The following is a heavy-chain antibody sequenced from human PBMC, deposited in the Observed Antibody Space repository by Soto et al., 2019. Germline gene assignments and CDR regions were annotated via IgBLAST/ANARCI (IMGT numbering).Heavy chain of an antibody. Sequence: QVQLVQSGAEVKKPGSSVKVSCKASGGTFSSYTISWVRQAPGQGLEWMGRIIPILGIANYAQKFQGRVTITADKSTSTAYMELSSLRSEDTAVYYCAREGAMTTVVTGAFDIWGQGTMAPVSS. CDR3: AREGAMTTVVTGAFDI. CDR1: GGTFSSYT. V-gene: IGHV1-69*08. J-gene: IGHJ3*02. CDR2: IIPILGIA. D-gene: IGHD4-17*01.